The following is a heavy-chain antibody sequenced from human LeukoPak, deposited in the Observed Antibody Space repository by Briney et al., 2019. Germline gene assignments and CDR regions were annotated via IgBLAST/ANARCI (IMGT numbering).Heavy chain of an antibody. V-gene: IGHV4-59*11. CDR1: DDSFSSHW. J-gene: IGHJ3*02. D-gene: IGHD4-17*01. CDR3: ARDLVTVTKGFDI. CDR2: ISYIGST. Sequence: SETLSLTCAVSDDSFSSHWWTWIRQPPGKGLEWMGYISYIGSTNYNPSLKSRVNISIDTSRNQFSLRLSSVTAADTAVYYCARDLVTVTKGFDIWGQGTMVSVSS.